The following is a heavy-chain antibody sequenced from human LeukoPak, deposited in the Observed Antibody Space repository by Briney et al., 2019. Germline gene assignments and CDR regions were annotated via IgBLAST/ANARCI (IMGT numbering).Heavy chain of an antibody. CDR2: IYYSGST. Sequence: SETLSLTCTVSGGSISSYYWSWIRQPPGKGLEWIGYIYYSGSTNYNPSLKSRVTISVDTPKNQFSLKLSSVTAADTAVYYCARRRLGEFDYWGQGTLVTVSS. CDR1: GGSISSYY. D-gene: IGHD3-16*01. V-gene: IGHV4-59*08. CDR3: ARRRLGEFDY. J-gene: IGHJ4*02.